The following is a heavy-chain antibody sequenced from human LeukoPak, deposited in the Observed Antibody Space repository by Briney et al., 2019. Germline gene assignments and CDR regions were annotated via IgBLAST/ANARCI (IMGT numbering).Heavy chain of an antibody. CDR1: GGSHRTYR. D-gene: IGHD5-24*01. CDR3: ARLTRDGYTTF. CDR2: IYKGST. Sequence: SETLSLTCTISGGSHRTYRWSWIRQPPAKGLEWIGYIYKGSTNYNPSLKSRVTISVVTSKNQFSLKWRSVTAADTAVYYCARLTRDGYTTFWGQGTLVTVSS. J-gene: IGHJ4*02. V-gene: IGHV4-59*01.